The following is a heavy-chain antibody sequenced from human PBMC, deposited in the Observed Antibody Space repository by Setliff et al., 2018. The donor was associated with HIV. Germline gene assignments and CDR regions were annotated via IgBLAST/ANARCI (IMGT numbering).Heavy chain of an antibody. CDR3: ARANGYSGYRPIDY. CDR2: VYNSAST. V-gene: IGHV4-59*12. D-gene: IGHD5-12*01. CDR1: GSSLSYYY. J-gene: IGHJ4*02. Sequence: SETLSLTCSVSGSSLSYYYWSWIRQTPGKGLEWMAYVYNSASTRYNPSLASRVTVAIDTSKNQFSPNLTSVTAADTAVYYCARANGYSGYRPIDYWGQGTLVTVSS.